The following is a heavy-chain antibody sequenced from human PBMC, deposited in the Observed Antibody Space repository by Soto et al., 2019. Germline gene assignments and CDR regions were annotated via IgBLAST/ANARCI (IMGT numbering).Heavy chain of an antibody. CDR1: GFSFSNYA. D-gene: IGHD4-4*01. Sequence: GGSLRLSCATSGFSFSNYAMSWVRQAPGKGLEWVAAITSVGYTYYVDSLKGRFTISRDNSKDTLFLQMNSLRAEDTAVYYCAKDLIDYSNSYFDYWGQGTLVTVSS. V-gene: IGHV3-23*01. CDR2: ITSVGYT. CDR3: AKDLIDYSNSYFDY. J-gene: IGHJ4*02.